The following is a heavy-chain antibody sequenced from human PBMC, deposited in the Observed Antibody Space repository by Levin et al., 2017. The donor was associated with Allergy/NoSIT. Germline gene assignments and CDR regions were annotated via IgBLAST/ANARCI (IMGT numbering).Heavy chain of an antibody. V-gene: IGHV3-15*01. Sequence: GESLMISCAASGFTFSNAWMSWVRQAPGKGLEWVGRIKSKTDGGTTDYAAPVKGRFTISRHDSKNTLYLQMNSLKTEDTAVYYCTTFAYYYGSGALDYWGQGTLVTVSS. CDR1: GFTFSNAW. CDR2: IKSKTDGGTT. J-gene: IGHJ4*02. D-gene: IGHD3-10*01. CDR3: TTFAYYYGSGALDY.